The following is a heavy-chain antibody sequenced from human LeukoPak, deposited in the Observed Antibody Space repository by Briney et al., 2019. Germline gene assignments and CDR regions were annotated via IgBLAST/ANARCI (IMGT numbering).Heavy chain of an antibody. Sequence: GASVKVSCKVSGYTLTELSMHWVRQAPGQGLEWMAWINPNTGVTKYAQKFQGRVTMTRDTSISTAYLEVSSLRSDDTAVYYCTRDRRSSGDYWGQGTLVTVSS. CDR2: INPNTGVT. D-gene: IGHD5/OR15-5a*01. CDR3: TRDRRSSGDY. J-gene: IGHJ4*02. V-gene: IGHV1-2*02. CDR1: GYTLTELS.